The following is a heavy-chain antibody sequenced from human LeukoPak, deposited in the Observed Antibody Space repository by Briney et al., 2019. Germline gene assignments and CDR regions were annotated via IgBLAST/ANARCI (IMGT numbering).Heavy chain of an antibody. V-gene: IGHV3-30*01. J-gene: IGHJ5*02. CDR2: ISYDGSNK. CDR1: GFTFSSYA. D-gene: IGHD6-13*01. Sequence: GGSLRLSCAASGFTFSSYAMHWVRLAPGKGQEWVAVISYDGSNKYYADSVKGRFTISRDNSKNTLYLQMNSLRAEDTAVYYCASGAAAGKGDWFDPWGQGTLVTVSS. CDR3: ASGAAAGKGDWFDP.